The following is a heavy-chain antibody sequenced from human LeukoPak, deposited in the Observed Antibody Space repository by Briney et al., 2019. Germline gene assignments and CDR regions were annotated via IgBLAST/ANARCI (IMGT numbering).Heavy chain of an antibody. J-gene: IGHJ6*02. CDR2: IYYSGST. Sequence: SETLSLTCTVSGGSISNYYWSWIRQPPGKGLEWIGCIYYSGSTNYNPSLKSRVTISVDTSKNQFSLKLSSVTAADTAVYYCARDYIAAAGSRYYYYGMDVWGQGTTVTVSS. V-gene: IGHV4-59*01. D-gene: IGHD6-13*01. CDR3: ARDYIAAAGSRYYYYGMDV. CDR1: GGSISNYY.